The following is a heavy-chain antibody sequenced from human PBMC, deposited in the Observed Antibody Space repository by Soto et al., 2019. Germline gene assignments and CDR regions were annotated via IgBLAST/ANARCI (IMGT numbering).Heavy chain of an antibody. D-gene: IGHD6-19*01. CDR1: GGSFSGYY. J-gene: IGHJ5*02. CDR3: ARGHVAGNWFDP. V-gene: IGHV4-34*01. CDR2: INHSGST. Sequence: QVQLQQWGAGLLKPSETLSLTCAVYGGSFSGYYWSWIRQPPGKGLEWIGEINHSGSTNYNPSLKSRVTRSVDTSKNQFSLKLSSVTAADTAVYYCARGHVAGNWFDPWGQGTLVTVSS.